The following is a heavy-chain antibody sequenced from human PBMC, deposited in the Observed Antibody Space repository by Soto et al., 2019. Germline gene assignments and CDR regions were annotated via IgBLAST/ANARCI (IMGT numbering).Heavy chain of an antibody. CDR1: GGSISSGGYC. CDR3: ARYPTRRTTFNPKYYFDY. D-gene: IGHD3-16*01. CDR2: IYHSGST. J-gene: IGHJ4*02. V-gene: IGHV4-30-2*01. Sequence: SETLSLTCAVSGGSISSGGYCWSCIRQPPGKGLEWIGYIYHSGSTNYNPSLKSRVTISVDRSKNQFSLNLSSVTAADTAVYYCARYPTRRTTFNPKYYFDYWGQGTLVTVSS.